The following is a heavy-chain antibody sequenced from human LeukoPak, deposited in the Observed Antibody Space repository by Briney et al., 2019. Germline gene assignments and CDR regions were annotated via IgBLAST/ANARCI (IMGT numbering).Heavy chain of an antibody. V-gene: IGHV4-59*08. CDR3: ARSCSSSNLHYWYFDL. D-gene: IGHD6-13*01. CDR2: IDYSGST. Sequence: AETLSLTCTVSGGSISSYYWSWIRQPPGKGLEWVVYIDYSGSTNYNPSLKSRVTISVDTSKNQFSLKLSSVTAADTAVYYCARSCSSSNLHYWYFDLWGRGTLVTVSS. CDR1: GGSISSYY. J-gene: IGHJ2*01.